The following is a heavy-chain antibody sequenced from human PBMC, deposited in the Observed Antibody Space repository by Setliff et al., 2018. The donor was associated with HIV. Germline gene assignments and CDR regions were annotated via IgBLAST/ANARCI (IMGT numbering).Heavy chain of an antibody. CDR3: AYSGRQLRGPYFDF. D-gene: IGHD1-1*01. V-gene: IGHV2-5*01. CDR2: IYWNNNK. J-gene: IGHJ4*02. Sequence: SGLRGEPTQTLTLTCTFSGLSLSTSGVGVGWIRQSPGKAPEWLAFIYWNNNKHYSTSLKTRLTVTKDTSKNRVVFTMTNMGPVDTATYYCAYSGRQLRGPYFDFWGQGTPVTVSS. CDR1: GLSLSTSGVG.